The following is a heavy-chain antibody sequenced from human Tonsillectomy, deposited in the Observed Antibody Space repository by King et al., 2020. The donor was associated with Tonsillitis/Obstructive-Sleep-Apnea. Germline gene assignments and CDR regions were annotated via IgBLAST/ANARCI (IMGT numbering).Heavy chain of an antibody. Sequence: QLQESGPGLVKPSGTLSLTCAVSGGSISSSNWWSWVRQPPGKGLEWIGDIYHSGSTNYNPSLKSRVTISVDKYKNQFSLKLSSVTAADKAVYYCASSEIEVAYYDFWGGYYRANYFDYWGQGTLVTVSS. J-gene: IGHJ4*02. V-gene: IGHV4-4*02. CDR2: IYHSGST. CDR3: ASSEIEVAYYDFWGGYYRANYFDY. CDR1: GGSISSSNW. D-gene: IGHD3-3*01.